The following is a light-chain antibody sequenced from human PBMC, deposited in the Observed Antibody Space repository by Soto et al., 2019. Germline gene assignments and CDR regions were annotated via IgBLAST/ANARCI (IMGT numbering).Light chain of an antibody. CDR1: QSVSSN. CDR2: GAS. J-gene: IGKJ4*01. V-gene: IGKV3-15*01. CDR3: QQYNNLPLP. Sequence: IVITQSPATLSVSPGERATLSCRASQSVSSNLAWYQQKPGQAPRLLIYGASTRATGIPARFSGSGSGTEFTLTISSLQSEDFAVYYCQQYNNLPLPFGGGTQ.